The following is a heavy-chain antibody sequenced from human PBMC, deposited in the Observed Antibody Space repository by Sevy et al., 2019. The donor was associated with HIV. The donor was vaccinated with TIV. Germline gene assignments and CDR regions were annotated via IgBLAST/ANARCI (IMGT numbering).Heavy chain of an antibody. V-gene: IGHV1-24*01. CDR1: GYTLTELS. J-gene: IGHJ3*02. CDR2: FDPEDGET. D-gene: IGHD6-13*01. Sequence: ASVKVSCKVSGYTLTELSMHWVRQAPGKGLEWMGGFDPEDGETIYAQKFQGRVTMTEDTSTDTAYMELSSLRSEDTAMYYCATDLTRIAAPSAFDIWGQGTMVTVSS. CDR3: ATDLTRIAAPSAFDI.